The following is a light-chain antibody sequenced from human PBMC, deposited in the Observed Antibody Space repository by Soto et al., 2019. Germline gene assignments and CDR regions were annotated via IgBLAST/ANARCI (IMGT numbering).Light chain of an antibody. V-gene: IGKV3-15*01. Sequence: EIVMTHSPASLSVSPCERVTLSFSACQGVTKNFAWYQQKSGQSPRLLIYDVSTRATGVPARFSGTGSETDFTLTISGLQSGDSAVYFCQQYNNWSFSFGQGTRLEIK. CDR1: QGVTKN. CDR2: DVS. J-gene: IGKJ5*01. CDR3: QQYNNWSFS.